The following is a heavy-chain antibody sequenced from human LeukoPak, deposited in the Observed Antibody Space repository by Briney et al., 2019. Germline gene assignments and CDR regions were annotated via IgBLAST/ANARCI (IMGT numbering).Heavy chain of an antibody. CDR1: GYTFTSYD. J-gene: IGHJ2*01. V-gene: IGHV1-8*01. Sequence: ASVKVSCKASGYTFTSYDTNWVRQATGQGLEWMGWMNPNSGNTGYAQKFQGRVTMTRDTSISTAYMELSSLRSEDTAVYYCARVWWPGTPNWYFDLWGRGTLVTVSS. CDR3: ARVWWPGTPNWYFDL. D-gene: IGHD2-21*01. CDR2: MNPNSGNT.